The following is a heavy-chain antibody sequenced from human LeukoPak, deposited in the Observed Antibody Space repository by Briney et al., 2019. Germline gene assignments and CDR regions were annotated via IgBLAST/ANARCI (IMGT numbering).Heavy chain of an antibody. J-gene: IGHJ4*02. CDR2: ISGSGGST. V-gene: IGHV3-23*01. CDR1: GFTFSSYA. D-gene: IGHD5-12*01. Sequence: GGSLRLSCAASGFTFSSYAMSWVRQAPGKGLEWVSAISGSGGSTYYADSVKGRFAISRDNSKNTLYLQMNSLRAEDTAVYYCAKDKRGYSGYPFDYWGQGTLVTVSS. CDR3: AKDKRGYSGYPFDY.